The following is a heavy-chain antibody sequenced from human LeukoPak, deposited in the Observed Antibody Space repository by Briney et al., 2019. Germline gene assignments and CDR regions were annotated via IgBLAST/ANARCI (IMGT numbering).Heavy chain of an antibody. CDR2: FNPENGNT. Sequence: ASVKVSCKASGYSFVGYGITWVRQAPGQGLEWMGWFNPENGNTNYAQKVQGRVTMTADTSTSTSYMELRSLRSDDTAVYYCARGGYSGYDAFDYWGQGTLVTVSS. CDR3: ARGGYSGYDAFDY. D-gene: IGHD5-12*01. J-gene: IGHJ4*02. V-gene: IGHV1-18*01. CDR1: GYSFVGYG.